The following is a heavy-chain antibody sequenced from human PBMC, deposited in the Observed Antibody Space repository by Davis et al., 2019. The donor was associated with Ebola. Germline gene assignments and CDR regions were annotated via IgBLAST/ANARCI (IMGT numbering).Heavy chain of an antibody. CDR1: GGSISSGGYY. CDR3: ARSYCSSTSCADAFDI. V-gene: IGHV4-31*03. CDR2: IYYSGST. D-gene: IGHD2-2*01. Sequence: PSETLSLTCTVSGGSISSGGYYWSWIRQHPGKGLEWIGYIYYSGSTYYNPSLKSRVTISVGTSKNQFSLKLSSVTAADTAVYYCARSYCSSTSCADAFDIWGQGTMVTVSS. J-gene: IGHJ3*02.